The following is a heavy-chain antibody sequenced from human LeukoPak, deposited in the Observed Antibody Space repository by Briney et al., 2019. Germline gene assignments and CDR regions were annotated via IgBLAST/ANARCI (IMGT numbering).Heavy chain of an antibody. CDR1: GGSISSGGYS. J-gene: IGHJ4*02. CDR2: IYHSGST. Sequence: SETLSLTCAVSGGSISSGGYSWSWIRQPPGKGLEWIGYIYHSGSTYYNPSLKSRVTISVDRSKNQFSLKLSSVTAEDTAVYYCARDEDPVDTATVTDWGQGTLVTVSS. CDR3: ARDEDPVDTATVTD. D-gene: IGHD5-18*01. V-gene: IGHV4-30-2*01.